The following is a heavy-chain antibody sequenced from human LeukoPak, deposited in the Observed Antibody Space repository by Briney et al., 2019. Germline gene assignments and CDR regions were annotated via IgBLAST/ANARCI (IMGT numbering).Heavy chain of an antibody. Sequence: GGSLRLSCAASAFIFSSSVMHWVRQAPGKGLEWVAVIWYDGSNHWYADSVKGRFTISRDNSNNTLYLHMTSLRAEDTAVHYCARDRVANGYNLIDYWGQGTLVTVSS. J-gene: IGHJ4*02. CDR1: AFIFSSSV. V-gene: IGHV3-33*01. D-gene: IGHD5-24*01. CDR3: ARDRVANGYNLIDY. CDR2: IWYDGSNH.